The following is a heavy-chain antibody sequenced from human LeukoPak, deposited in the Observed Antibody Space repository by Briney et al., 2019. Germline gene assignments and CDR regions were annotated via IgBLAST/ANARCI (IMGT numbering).Heavy chain of an antibody. Sequence: GGSLRLSCAASGFTFSTYWMSWVRQAPGKGLEWVASVKQDGSETYYVDSVKGRFTISRDNAKNPLYLQMNSLRAEDTAVYYCARDRATYWGQGTLVTVSS. V-gene: IGHV3-7*01. J-gene: IGHJ4*02. CDR3: ARDRATY. CDR2: VKQDGSET. CDR1: GFTFSTYW.